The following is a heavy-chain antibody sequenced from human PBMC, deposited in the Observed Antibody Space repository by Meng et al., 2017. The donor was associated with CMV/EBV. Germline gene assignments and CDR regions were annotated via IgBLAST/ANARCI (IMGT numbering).Heavy chain of an antibody. D-gene: IGHD2-15*01. Sequence: QVQLKQWGEGLLKPSETLSLTWAVYGGSFSGYYWSWIRQPPGKGLEWIGEINHSGSTNYNPSLKSRVTISVDTSKNQFSLKLSSVTAADTAVYYCASSLTYPDYWGQGTLVTVSS. CDR3: ASSLTYPDY. CDR1: GGSFSGYY. V-gene: IGHV4-34*01. J-gene: IGHJ4*02. CDR2: INHSGST.